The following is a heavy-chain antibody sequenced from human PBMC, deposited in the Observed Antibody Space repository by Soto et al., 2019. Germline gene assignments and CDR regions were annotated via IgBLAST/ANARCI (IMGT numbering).Heavy chain of an antibody. CDR3: ASPTGYSSSWYGDETDYYYYYGMDV. Sequence: SVNVSCKPSGGTFSSYSISWVRQAPGQGLECMGGIIPIFGTANYAQKFQGRVTITADESTSTAYMELSSLRSEDTAVYYCASPTGYSSSWYGDETDYYYYYGMDVWGQGTTVTVSS. CDR1: GGTFSSYS. J-gene: IGHJ6*02. CDR2: IIPIFGTA. D-gene: IGHD6-13*01. V-gene: IGHV1-69*13.